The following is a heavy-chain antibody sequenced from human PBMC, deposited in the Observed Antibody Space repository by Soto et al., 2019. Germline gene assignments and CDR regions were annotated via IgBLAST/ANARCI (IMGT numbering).Heavy chain of an antibody. Sequence: ASVKVSCKVSGYTLTELSMHWVRQAPGKGLEWMGGFDPEDGETIYAQKFQGRVTMTEDTSTDTAYMELSSLRSEDTAVYYCATRGPNYYDSSGYYHNFDYCGQGTMATVYS. D-gene: IGHD3-22*01. CDR2: FDPEDGET. V-gene: IGHV1-24*01. CDR3: ATRGPNYYDSSGYYHNFDY. J-gene: IGHJ4*02. CDR1: GYTLTELS.